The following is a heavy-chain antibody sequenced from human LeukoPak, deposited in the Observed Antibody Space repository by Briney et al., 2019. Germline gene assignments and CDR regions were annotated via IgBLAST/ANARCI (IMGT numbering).Heavy chain of an antibody. V-gene: IGHV4-39*01. Sequence: PSXTLSLTCTVSGGSISSSSYYWGWSRQPQGKGLEWSVSIYYSGSTYYNPSIKRRVTISVNTTKNQFALRLSSVTAADTAVYYCASFPRYRLGWVGYWGQGTLVTVSS. CDR2: IYYSGST. D-gene: IGHD3-16*02. CDR1: GGSISSSSYY. J-gene: IGHJ4*02. CDR3: ASFPRYRLGWVGY.